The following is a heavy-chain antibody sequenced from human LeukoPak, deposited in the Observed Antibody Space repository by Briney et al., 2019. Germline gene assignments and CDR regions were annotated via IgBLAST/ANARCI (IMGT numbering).Heavy chain of an antibody. CDR2: IYHSGST. V-gene: IGHV4-38-2*01. CDR1: GYSISSGYY. D-gene: IGHD3-3*01. J-gene: IGHJ4*02. CDR3: ARHAVAFWSGYSGPGGDY. Sequence: NTSETLSLTCAVSGYSISSGYYWGWIRQPPGKGLEWIGSIYHSGSTYYNPSLKSRVTISVDTSKNQFSLKLSSVTAADTAVYYCARHAVAFWSGYSGPGGDYWGQGTLVTVSS.